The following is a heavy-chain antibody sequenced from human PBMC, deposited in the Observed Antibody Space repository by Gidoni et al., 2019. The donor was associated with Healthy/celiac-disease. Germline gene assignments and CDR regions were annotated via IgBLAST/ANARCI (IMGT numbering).Heavy chain of an antibody. CDR3: IVGAEEGIDY. J-gene: IGHJ4*02. Sequence: EVQLLESGGGLVQPWGSLRLSCAASGFTFSSYAVSWVRQAPGKGLEGVAAISGSGGSTYYADSVKGRFTISRDNYKNTLYLQMNSLRAEDTAVYYCIVGAEEGIDYWGQGTLVTVSS. V-gene: IGHV3-23*01. CDR2: ISGSGGST. CDR1: GFTFSSYA. D-gene: IGHD1-26*01.